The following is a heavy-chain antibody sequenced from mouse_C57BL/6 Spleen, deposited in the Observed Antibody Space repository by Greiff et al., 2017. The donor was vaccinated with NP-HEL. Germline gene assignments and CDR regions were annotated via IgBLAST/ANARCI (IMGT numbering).Heavy chain of an antibody. CDR3: ARRATVWGFGC. D-gene: IGHD1-1*01. CDR1: GYTFTSYW. Sequence: QVQLQQPGAELVKPGASVKLSCKASGYTFTSYWMHWVKQRPGQGLEWIGMIHPNSGSTNYNEKFKSKATLTVDKSSSTAYMQLSSLTSEDSAVCYCARRATVWGFGCWGNGTTLTVAS. V-gene: IGHV1-64*01. CDR2: IHPNSGST. J-gene: IGHJ2*01.